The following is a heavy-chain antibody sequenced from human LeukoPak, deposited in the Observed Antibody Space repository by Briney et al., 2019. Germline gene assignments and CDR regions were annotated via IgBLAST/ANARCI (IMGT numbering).Heavy chain of an antibody. J-gene: IGHJ3*02. CDR2: IRGSGGST. CDR1: GFTFSSYG. CDR3: ARALWGSSGAFDI. Sequence: GGSLRLSCAASGFTFSSYGMSWVRQAPGKGLEWGSDIRGSGGSTYYADSVKGRFTISRDNSKNTLYLQMNSLSAEDTAVYYCARALWGSSGAFDIWGQGTMVTVSS. V-gene: IGHV3-23*01. D-gene: IGHD7-27*01.